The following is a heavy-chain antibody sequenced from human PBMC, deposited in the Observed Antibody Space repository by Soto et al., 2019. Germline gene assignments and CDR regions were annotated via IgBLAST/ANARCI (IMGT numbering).Heavy chain of an antibody. CDR3: ARVRTTNRRIDY. D-gene: IGHD1-1*01. V-gene: IGHV3-21*01. CDR2: ISSSSSYI. CDR1: GFTFSSYS. Sequence: GGSLRLSCAASGFTFSSYSMNWVRQAPGKGLEWVSSISSSSSYIYYADSVKGRFTISRDNAKNSLYLQMNSLRAEDTAVYYCARVRTTNRRIDYWGQGTLVTVSS. J-gene: IGHJ4*02.